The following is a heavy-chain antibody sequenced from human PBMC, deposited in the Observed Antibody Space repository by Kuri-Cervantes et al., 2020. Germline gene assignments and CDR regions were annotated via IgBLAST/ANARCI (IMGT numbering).Heavy chain of an antibody. V-gene: IGHV3-11*01. Sequence: GESLKISCAASGFTFSDYYMSWIRQAPGKGLEWVSYISSSGSTIYYADSVKGRFTISRDNAKNSLYLQMNSLRAEDTAVYYCARAVRYWFDPWGQGTLVTVSS. CDR1: GFTFSDYY. D-gene: IGHD4-11*01. CDR2: ISSSGSTI. CDR3: ARAVRYWFDP. J-gene: IGHJ5*02.